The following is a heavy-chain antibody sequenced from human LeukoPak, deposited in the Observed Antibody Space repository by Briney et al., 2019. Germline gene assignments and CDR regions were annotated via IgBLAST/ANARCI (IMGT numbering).Heavy chain of an antibody. CDR3: ARSSSRLEQQH. CDR1: GGSISSGSYY. CDR2: IYTSGST. J-gene: IGHJ1*01. D-gene: IGHD3-3*01. V-gene: IGHV4-61*02. Sequence: SQTLSLTCTVSGGSISSGSYYWSWIRQPAGKGLEWIGRIYTSGSTNYNPSLKSRVTISVDTSKNQFSLKLSSVTAADTAVYYCARSSSRLEQQHWGQGTLVTVSS.